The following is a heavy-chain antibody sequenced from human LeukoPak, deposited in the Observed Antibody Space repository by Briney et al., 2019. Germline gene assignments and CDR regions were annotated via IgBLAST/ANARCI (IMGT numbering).Heavy chain of an antibody. CDR3: AREQDYSGSYGGFDY. CDR2: IYSGGST. D-gene: IGHD1-26*01. J-gene: IGHJ4*02. CDR1: GFTVSSNY. Sequence: GGSLRLSCAASGFTVSSNYMSWVRQAPGKGLEWVSVIYSGGSTYYADSVKGRFTISRDNSKNTLYLQMNSLRAEDTAVYYCAREQDYSGSYGGFDYWGQGTLVTVSS. V-gene: IGHV3-66*01.